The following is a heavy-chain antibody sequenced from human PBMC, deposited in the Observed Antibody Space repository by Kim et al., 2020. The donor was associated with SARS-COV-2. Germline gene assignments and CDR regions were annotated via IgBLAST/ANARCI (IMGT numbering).Heavy chain of an antibody. CDR1: GGSISSYY. CDR3: ARGQRITIFGVVREMDV. D-gene: IGHD3-3*01. CDR2: IYYSGST. V-gene: IGHV4-59*13. J-gene: IGHJ6*02. Sequence: SETLSLTCTVSGGSISSYYWSWIRQPPGKGLEWIGYIYYSGSTNYNPSLKSRVTISVYTSKNQSSLKLSSVTAADTAVYYCARGQRITIFGVVREMDVWGQGTTVTVSS.